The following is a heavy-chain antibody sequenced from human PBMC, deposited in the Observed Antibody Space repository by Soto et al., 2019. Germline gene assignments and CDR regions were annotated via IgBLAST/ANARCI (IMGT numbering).Heavy chain of an antibody. CDR2: IYHTGST. J-gene: IGHJ4*02. V-gene: IGHV4-59*08. CDR1: GGSINSYF. Sequence: SETLSLTCTVSGGSINSYFWSWIRQPPGKGLEWIGYIYHTGSTNYNPSLKSRVTMSIDTSENQFSLKLSSVTAADTAVYYCASTDYWGQGTLVTVS. CDR3: ASTDY.